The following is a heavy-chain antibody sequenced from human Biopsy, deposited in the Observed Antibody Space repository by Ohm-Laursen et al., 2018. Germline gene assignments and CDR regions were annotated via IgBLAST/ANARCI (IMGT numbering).Heavy chain of an antibody. CDR1: GYTFTGYY. Sequence: ASVKVSCKASGYTFTGYYLHWVRQAPGQGLEWLGYINCKTGATNYAQKFQGTVTMTRDTSISTAYLALGSLRSADTAIYYCAGDPLNGHKHFDYWGQGSLVTVSS. D-gene: IGHD2-8*01. CDR2: INCKTGAT. V-gene: IGHV1-2*02. J-gene: IGHJ4*02. CDR3: AGDPLNGHKHFDY.